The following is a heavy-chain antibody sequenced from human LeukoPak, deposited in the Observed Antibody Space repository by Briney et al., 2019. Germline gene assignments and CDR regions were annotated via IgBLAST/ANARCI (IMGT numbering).Heavy chain of an antibody. J-gene: IGHJ6*02. D-gene: IGHD3-22*01. CDR3: ARDLTYYYDSSGPLDV. CDR1: GFTFSSYA. CDR2: ISYDGSNK. Sequence: PGGSLRLSCAASGFTFSSYAMHWVRQAPGKGLEWVAVISYDGSNKYYADSVKGRFTISRDNSKNTLYLQMNSLRAEDTAVYYCARDLTYYYDSSGPLDVWGQGTTVTVSS. V-gene: IGHV3-30-3*01.